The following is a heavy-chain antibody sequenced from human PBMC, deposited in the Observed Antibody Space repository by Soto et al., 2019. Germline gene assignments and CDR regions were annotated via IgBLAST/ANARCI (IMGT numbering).Heavy chain of an antibody. CDR3: ARGVLLWFGELLLSLDY. D-gene: IGHD3-10*01. Sequence: QVQLVQSGAEVKKPGASVKVSCKAFGYTFTSYYMHWVRQAPGQGLEWMGIINPISGSTNYAQKFQGGVTVTRDTSTSTVYMELSSVRSEDTAVYYCARGVLLWFGELLLSLDYWGQGTLVTVSS. V-gene: IGHV1-46*03. CDR2: INPISGST. J-gene: IGHJ4*02. CDR1: GYTFTSYY.